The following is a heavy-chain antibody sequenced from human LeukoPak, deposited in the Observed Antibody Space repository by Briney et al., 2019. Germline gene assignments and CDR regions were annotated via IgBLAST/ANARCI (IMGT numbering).Heavy chain of an antibody. V-gene: IGHV5-51*01. D-gene: IGHD6-6*01. CDR1: GYSFTSYW. J-gene: IGHJ6*03. CDR2: IYPGDSDT. CDR3: ARVEYSSSPSEDYSYYMDV. Sequence: ESLKISCKGSGYSFTSYWIGWVRQMPGKGLEWMGIIYPGDSDTRYSPSFQGQVTISADKSISTAYLQWSSLKASDTAMYYCARVEYSSSPSEDYSYYMDVWGKGTTVTVSS.